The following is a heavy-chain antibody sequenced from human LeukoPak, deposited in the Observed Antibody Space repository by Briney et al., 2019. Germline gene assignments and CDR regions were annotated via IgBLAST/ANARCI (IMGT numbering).Heavy chain of an antibody. V-gene: IGHV3-48*02. CDR3: ASSGSYRFDY. D-gene: IGHD1-26*01. Sequence: GGSLRLSCAASGFTFSSYAMSWVRQAPGKGLEWVSHITASGTAMFYADSVRGRFTISRDNAKNSLYLQMNSLRDEDTAVYYCASSGSYRFDYWGQGTLVTVSS. J-gene: IGHJ4*02. CDR2: ITASGTAM. CDR1: GFTFSSYA.